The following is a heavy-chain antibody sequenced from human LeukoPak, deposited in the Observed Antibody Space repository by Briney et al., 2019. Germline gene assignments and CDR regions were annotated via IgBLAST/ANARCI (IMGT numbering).Heavy chain of an antibody. J-gene: IGHJ6*02. CDR2: ISGSGGST. Sequence: GGSLRLSCAASGFTFSSYAMSWVRQAPGKGLEWVSAISGSGGSTYYADSVKGRFTISRDNSKNTLYLQMNSLRAEDTAVCYCAKNRGGSYDYYYYGMDVWGQGTTVTVSS. V-gene: IGHV3-23*01. CDR3: AKNRGGSYDYYYYGMDV. CDR1: GFTFSSYA. D-gene: IGHD1-26*01.